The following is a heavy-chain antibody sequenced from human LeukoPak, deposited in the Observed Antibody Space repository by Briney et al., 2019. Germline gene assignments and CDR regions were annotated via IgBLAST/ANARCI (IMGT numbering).Heavy chain of an antibody. J-gene: IGHJ4*02. CDR3: ARGCYYERSGYCPFDY. D-gene: IGHD3-22*01. CDR2: IVGSDGST. CDR1: GFTFSTYA. V-gene: IGHV3-23*01. Sequence: KAGGSLRLSCAASGFTFSTYAMSWVRQAPGKGLEWVSGIVGSDGSTYYADSVKGRFTISRDNSKNTLYLQMNSLRADDTAVYYCARGCYYERSGYCPFDYWGPGTLVTVSS.